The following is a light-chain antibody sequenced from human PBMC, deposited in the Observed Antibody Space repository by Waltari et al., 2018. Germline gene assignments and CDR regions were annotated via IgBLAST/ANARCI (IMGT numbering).Light chain of an antibody. Sequence: QSALTQPRSVSGSPGQPVTIPSTGTSSDVGFYKYISWSQQHPGQPPKLMIYDIDKRPSVVPDRFSGSKSGNTASLTISGLQAEDEADYYCCSYAGSYTFIFGGGTKLTVL. V-gene: IGLV2-11*01. CDR2: DID. CDR3: CSYAGSYTFI. J-gene: IGLJ2*01. CDR1: SSDVGFYKY.